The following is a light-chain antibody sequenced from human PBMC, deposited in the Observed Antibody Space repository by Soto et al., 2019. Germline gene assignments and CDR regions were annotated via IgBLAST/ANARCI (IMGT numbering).Light chain of an antibody. CDR2: EVA. V-gene: IGLV2-14*03. CDR1: SSDVGDGNF. CDR3: CSHSSSITWM. Sequence: QSALTQPASVSGSPGQSITISCTGTSSDVGDGNFVSWYQQHPGKAPKLIVHEVANRLSGVSGRFSGSKSGNTAFLTISGLQAEDEAVYYCCSHSSSITWMFGGGTKVTVL. J-gene: IGLJ3*02.